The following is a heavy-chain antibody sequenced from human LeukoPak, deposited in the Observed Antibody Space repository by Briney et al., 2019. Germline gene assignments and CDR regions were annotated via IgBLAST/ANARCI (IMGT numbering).Heavy chain of an antibody. V-gene: IGHV3-23*01. CDR3: AKVLWFGEPTASDFDY. CDR1: GFTFNNYA. Sequence: PGGSLRLSCAASGFTFNNYAMHWVRQAPGKGLEWVSAISGSGGSTYYADSVKGRFTISRDNSKNTLYLQMNSLRAEDTAVYYCAKVLWFGEPTASDFDYWGQGTLVTVSS. CDR2: ISGSGGST. D-gene: IGHD3-10*01. J-gene: IGHJ4*02.